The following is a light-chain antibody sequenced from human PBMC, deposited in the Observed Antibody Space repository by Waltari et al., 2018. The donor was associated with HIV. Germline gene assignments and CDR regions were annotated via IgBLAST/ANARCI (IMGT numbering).Light chain of an antibody. CDR1: ATAIGSLVY. CDR3: CSYAGTYTYV. Sequence: QSALTQPRSVSGSPGQSVTISCTGTATAIGSLVYVSCYQQYPGTAPKVIIYEVFLRPSGVPHRVTATKSGITASLTISVLQDEDEADYYCCSYAGTYTYVFGSGTKVTVL. CDR2: EVF. J-gene: IGLJ1*01. V-gene: IGLV2-11*01.